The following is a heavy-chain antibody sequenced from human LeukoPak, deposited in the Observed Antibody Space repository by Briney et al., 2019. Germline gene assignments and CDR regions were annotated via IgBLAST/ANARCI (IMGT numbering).Heavy chain of an antibody. CDR1: GFTFDDYA. J-gene: IGHJ4*02. CDR2: ISWNSGSI. CDR3: AKGYCSSTSCYIDY. V-gene: IGHV3-9*01. D-gene: IGHD2-2*02. Sequence: PGRSLRLSCAASGFTFDDYAMHWVRQAPGKGLEWVSGISWNSGSISYADSVKGRFTISRDNAKNSLYLQMNSLRAEDTALYYCAKGYCSSTSCYIDYWGQGTLVTVSS.